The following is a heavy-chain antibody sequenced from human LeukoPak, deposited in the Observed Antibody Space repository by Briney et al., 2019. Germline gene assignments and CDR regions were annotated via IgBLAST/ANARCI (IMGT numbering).Heavy chain of an antibody. V-gene: IGHV1-3*04. J-gene: IGHJ4*02. CDR2: INSGSGNT. CDR3: ARDPYEVGGFEY. CDR1: GYTFINYA. Sequence: ASVKLSCKTSGYTFINYAMQWVRQAPGQRLEWVGWINSGSGNTKYSQKLQGRVTITTDTSASTAYMELSSLTSEDTAVYYCARDPYEVGGFEYWGQGTLVTVSS. D-gene: IGHD1-26*01.